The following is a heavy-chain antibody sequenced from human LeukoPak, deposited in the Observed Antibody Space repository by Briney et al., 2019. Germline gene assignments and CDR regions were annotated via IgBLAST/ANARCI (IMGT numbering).Heavy chain of an antibody. Sequence: PGGSLRLSCAASGFTFSGSAMHWVRQASGKGLEWVGRIRSKANSYATAYAASVKGRFTISRDDSKNTAYLQMYSLKTEDTAVYYCTSRGGNFYFDYWGQGTLVTVSS. CDR3: TSRGGNFYFDY. CDR2: IRSKANSYAT. D-gene: IGHD3-16*01. J-gene: IGHJ4*02. CDR1: GFTFSGSA. V-gene: IGHV3-73*01.